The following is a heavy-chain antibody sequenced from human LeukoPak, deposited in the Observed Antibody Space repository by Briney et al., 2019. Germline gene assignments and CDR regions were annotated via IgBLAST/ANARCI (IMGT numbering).Heavy chain of an antibody. CDR3: ARAAKRTFDI. CDR2: IKEDGSQK. Sequence: GGSLRLSCAASGFIFSDNGMSWVRKAPGKGLGWVAKIKEDGSQKFSLDSVKGRYTISRDNAKNSLYLQMNSLRVEDTARYYCARAAKRTFDIWGQGTMVTVSS. J-gene: IGHJ3*02. V-gene: IGHV3-7*03. CDR1: GFIFSDNG. D-gene: IGHD6-25*01.